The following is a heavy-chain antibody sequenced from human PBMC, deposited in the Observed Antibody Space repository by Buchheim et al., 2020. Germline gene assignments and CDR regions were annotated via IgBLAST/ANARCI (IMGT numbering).Heavy chain of an antibody. V-gene: IGHV3-33*08. CDR1: GFTFSSYA. CDR3: ARDGQLGYWYFDL. J-gene: IGHJ2*01. Sequence: QVQLVESGGGVVQPGRSLRLSCAASGFTFSSYAMHWVRQAPGKGLEWVAVIWYDGSNKYYADSVKGRFTISRDNSKNTLYLQMNSLRAEDTAVYYCARDGQLGYWYFDLWGRGTL. CDR2: IWYDGSNK. D-gene: IGHD6-6*01.